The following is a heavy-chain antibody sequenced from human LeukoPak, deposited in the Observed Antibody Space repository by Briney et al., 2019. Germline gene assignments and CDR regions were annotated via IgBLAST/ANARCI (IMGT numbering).Heavy chain of an antibody. D-gene: IGHD3-22*01. J-gene: IGHJ4*02. CDR2: ISSSSSTI. CDR1: GFTFSSYS. CDR3: ASGYDSSGYEYYFDY. V-gene: IGHV3-48*04. Sequence: GGSLRLSCAASGFTFSSYSMNRVRQAPGKGLEWVSYISSSSSTIYYADSVKGRFTISRDNAKNSLYLQMNSLRAEDTAVYYCASGYDSSGYEYYFDYWGQGTLVTASS.